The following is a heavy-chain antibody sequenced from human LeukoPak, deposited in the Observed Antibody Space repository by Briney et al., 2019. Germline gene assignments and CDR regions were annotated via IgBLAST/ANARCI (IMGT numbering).Heavy chain of an antibody. D-gene: IGHD3-10*01. Sequence: PGGSLRLSCAASGFTFSSYSMNWVRQAPGKGLEWVSSISSSSSYIYYADSVKGRFTISRDDAQNSLYLQMDSLRAEDTAVYYCARHLLWFGELSGGFDYWGQGTLVTVSS. CDR3: ARHLLWFGELSGGFDY. J-gene: IGHJ4*02. CDR2: ISSSSSYI. CDR1: GFTFSSYS. V-gene: IGHV3-21*01.